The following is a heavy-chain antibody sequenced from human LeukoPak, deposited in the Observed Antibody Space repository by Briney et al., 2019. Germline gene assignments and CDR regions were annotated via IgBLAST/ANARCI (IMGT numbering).Heavy chain of an antibody. CDR3: AKDCPRAAYYYYGMDV. V-gene: IGHV3-23*01. Sequence: PGGSLRLSCAASGFTFSSYAMSSVRQPPGKGLELGSAISGSGGSTYYADSVKGRFTISRDNSKNTLYLQMNSLRAEDTAVYYCAKDCPRAAYYYYGMDVWGQGTTVTVSS. CDR1: GFTFSSYA. CDR2: ISGSGGST. J-gene: IGHJ6*02. D-gene: IGHD6-25*01.